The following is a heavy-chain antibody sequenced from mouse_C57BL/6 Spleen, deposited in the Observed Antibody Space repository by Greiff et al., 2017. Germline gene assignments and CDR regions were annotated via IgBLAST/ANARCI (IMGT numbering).Heavy chain of an antibody. CDR3: ARIYGSFDY. CDR1: GYTFTDYY. V-gene: IGHV1-26*01. J-gene: IGHJ2*01. D-gene: IGHD1-1*01. CDR2: INPNNGGT. Sequence: EVQLQQSGPELVKPGASVKISCKASGYTFTDYYMNWVKQSHGKSLEWIGDINPNNGGTSYNQKFKGKATLTVDKSSSTAYMELRSLTSEASAVYYCARIYGSFDYWGQGTTLTVSS.